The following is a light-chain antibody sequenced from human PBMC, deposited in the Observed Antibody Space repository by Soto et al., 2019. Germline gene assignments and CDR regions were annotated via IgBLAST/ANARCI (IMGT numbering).Light chain of an antibody. CDR3: QQYNNWPIT. CDR1: QSVSNN. J-gene: IGKJ5*01. Sequence: EIVMTQSPATLSVSPGEKATLSCRASQSVSNNLAWFQQKPGQVPRLLIYGASNRATGVSARFSGSGSGTEFTLTISGLQSEDFAVYYCQQYNNWPITFGQGTRLEIK. V-gene: IGKV3-15*01. CDR2: GAS.